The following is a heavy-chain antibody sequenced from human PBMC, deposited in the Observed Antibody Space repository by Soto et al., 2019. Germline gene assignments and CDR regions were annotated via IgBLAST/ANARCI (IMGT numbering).Heavy chain of an antibody. CDR2: VNPSGGHT. CDR3: ARGGHVVVVTAALDY. CDR1: GDTFTDYS. J-gene: IGHJ4*02. V-gene: IGHV1-46*01. Sequence: QVQLMQSGAEVKKPGASVKVSCKASGDTFTDYSIHWVRQAPGQGLEWMGTVNPSGGHTTYAQHFLGRVTMTRDTSTSTLYVELTRLTSDDTAIYYCARGGHVVVVTAALDYWGQGTLVTVSS. D-gene: IGHD2-21*02.